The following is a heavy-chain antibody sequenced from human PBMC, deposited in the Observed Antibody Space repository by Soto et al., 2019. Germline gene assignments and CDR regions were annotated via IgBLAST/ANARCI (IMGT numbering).Heavy chain of an antibody. V-gene: IGHV3-21*01. D-gene: IGHD2-21*01. CDR1: GFTFRRFT. CDR2: TNTGGNFA. CDR3: AAEGESVKNCAFDL. J-gene: IGHJ3*01. Sequence: EVKFVESGGGLVKPGGSLRLTCVGSGFTFRRFTMNWVRRAPGKGLEWVASTNTGGNFAYYADSVKGRFAISRDNDNDSLFLQMNSRRAKVTAVYYCAAEGESVKNCAFDLWGQGILVTVSS.